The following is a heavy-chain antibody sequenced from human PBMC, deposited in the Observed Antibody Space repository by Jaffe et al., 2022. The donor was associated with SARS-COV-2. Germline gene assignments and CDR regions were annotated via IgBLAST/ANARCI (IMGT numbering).Heavy chain of an antibody. V-gene: IGHV4-61*02. D-gene: IGHD3-10*01. J-gene: IGHJ5*02. Sequence: QVQLQESGPGLVKPSQTLSLTCTVSGGSISSGSYYWSWIRQPAGKGLEWIGRIYTSGSTNYNPSLKSRVTISVDTSKNQFSLKLSSVTAADTAVYYCARAPRLWGVYNWFDPWGQGTLVTVSS. CDR3: ARAPRLWGVYNWFDP. CDR1: GGSISSGSYY. CDR2: IYTSGST.